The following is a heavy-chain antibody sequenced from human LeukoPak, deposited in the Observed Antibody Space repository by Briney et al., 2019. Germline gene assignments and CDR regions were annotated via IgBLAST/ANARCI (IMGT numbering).Heavy chain of an antibody. D-gene: IGHD5/OR15-5a*01. V-gene: IGHV4-38-2*01. J-gene: IGHJ6*03. CDR1: GYPINNAYY. CDR3: ARLYDSYFYYYLDL. Sequence: PSETLSLSCAVSGYPINNAYYWVWIRQPPGKGLEWIGSLYHPDSTYYNPSLKSRVTMSVDTSRNQFSLKLSFVTAADTAVYYCARLYDSYFYYYLDLWGTGTTVTVSS. CDR2: LYHPDST.